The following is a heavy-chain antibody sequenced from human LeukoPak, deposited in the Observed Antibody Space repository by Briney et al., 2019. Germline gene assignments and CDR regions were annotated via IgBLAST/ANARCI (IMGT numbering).Heavy chain of an antibody. V-gene: IGHV1-69*16. CDR2: IIPILGIA. J-gene: IGHJ4*02. CDR3: ARDQGGYYDSSGYFDY. Sequence: ASVKVFCKASGGTFSSYTISWVRQAPGQGLEWMGRIIPILGIANYAQKFQGRVTITTDESTSTAYMELSSLRSEDTAVYYCARDQGGYYDSSGYFDYWGQGTLVTVSS. CDR1: GGTFSSYT. D-gene: IGHD3-22*01.